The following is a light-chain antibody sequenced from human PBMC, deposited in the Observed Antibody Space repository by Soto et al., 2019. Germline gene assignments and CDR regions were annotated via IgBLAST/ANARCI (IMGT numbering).Light chain of an antibody. V-gene: IGLV2-14*03. J-gene: IGLJ1*01. Sequence: QSALTQPASVSGSPGQSITISCTGTSGDIGSYNFVSWYQQHPGKAPKLIISDVTNRPSGVSSRFSGSKSDNTASLTISGLQSEDEADYYCKSYTNSDTYVFGTRTKVTVL. CDR2: DVT. CDR1: SGDIGSYNF. CDR3: KSYTNSDTYV.